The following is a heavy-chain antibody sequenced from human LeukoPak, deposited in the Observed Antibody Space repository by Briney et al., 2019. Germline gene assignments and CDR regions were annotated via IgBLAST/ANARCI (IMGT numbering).Heavy chain of an antibody. CDR2: ISAYNGNT. CDR1: GYTFTSYG. D-gene: IGHD3-22*01. CDR3: ARSAINYYDSSGRTDY. J-gene: IGHJ4*02. V-gene: IGHV1-18*01. Sequence: ASVKASCKASGYTFTSYGISWVRQAPGQGLEWMGWISAYNGNTNYAQKLKGRVTMTTDTYTSTAYMELRSLRSDDTAVYYCARSAINYYDSSGRTDYWGQGTLVTVSS.